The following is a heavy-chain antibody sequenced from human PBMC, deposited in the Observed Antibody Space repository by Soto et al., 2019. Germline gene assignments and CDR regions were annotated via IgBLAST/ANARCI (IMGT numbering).Heavy chain of an antibody. CDR2: IIPIFGTA. V-gene: IGHV1-69*06. D-gene: IGHD1-26*01. J-gene: IGHJ4*02. CDR3: ARDGQSGSPDY. CDR1: GGTFSSYA. Sequence: QVQLVQSGAEVKKPGSSVKVSCKASGGTFSSYAISWVRQAPGQGLEWMGGIIPIFGTANYAQKFQGRVTITADKPTSTAYMELNSLRSEDTAVYYCARDGQSGSPDYWGQGTLVTVSS.